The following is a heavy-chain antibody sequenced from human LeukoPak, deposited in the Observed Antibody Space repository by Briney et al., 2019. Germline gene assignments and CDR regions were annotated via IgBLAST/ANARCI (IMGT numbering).Heavy chain of an antibody. Sequence: TSETLSLTCAVYGGSFSGYYWSWIHQPPGKGLEWIGEINHSGSTNYNPSLKSRVTISVDTSKNQFSLKLSSVTAADTAVYYCAREWGHYYGSGSYNYGAFDIWGQGTMVIVSS. J-gene: IGHJ3*02. V-gene: IGHV4-34*01. CDR2: INHSGST. CDR3: AREWGHYYGSGSYNYGAFDI. CDR1: GGSFSGYY. D-gene: IGHD3-10*01.